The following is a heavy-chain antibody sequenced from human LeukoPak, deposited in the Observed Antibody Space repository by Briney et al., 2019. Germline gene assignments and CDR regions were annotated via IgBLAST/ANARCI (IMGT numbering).Heavy chain of an antibody. V-gene: IGHV3-15*05. Sequence: PGGSLRLSCATSGFSFSNAWMTWVRQAPGKGLEWVGRIKSKSDGGTTDYAAPVKGRFTISRDDSKNTMYLQMNSLKTEDTAVYYCTPGVQSWLNYWGQGTLVTVSS. D-gene: IGHD3-22*01. CDR3: TPGVQSWLNY. J-gene: IGHJ4*02. CDR2: IKSKSDGGTT. CDR1: GFSFSNAW.